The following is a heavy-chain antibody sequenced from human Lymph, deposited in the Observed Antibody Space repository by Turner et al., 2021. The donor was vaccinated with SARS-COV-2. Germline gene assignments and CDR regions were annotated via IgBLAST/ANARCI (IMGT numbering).Heavy chain of an antibody. Sequence: QVQLQESGPRLVKPLQTLSLTCTVSGGSMNSNYWSWIRQPPGKRLEWSGYIYYRGSTNYNPSIKSRVTIAVDTSKNQFSLKLTSVTAADTAIYYCARETVNNWVDPWGQGILVTVSS. CDR1: GGSMNSNY. J-gene: IGHJ5*02. V-gene: IGHV4-59*01. D-gene: IGHD2-21*02. CDR2: IYYRGST. CDR3: ARETVNNWVDP.